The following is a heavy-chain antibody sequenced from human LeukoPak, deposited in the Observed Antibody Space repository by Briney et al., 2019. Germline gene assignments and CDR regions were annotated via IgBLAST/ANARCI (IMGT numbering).Heavy chain of an antibody. J-gene: IGHJ4*02. Sequence: GGSLRLSCAASGFTFSDYYMNWIRQAPGKGLEWVSYISSSGTTIYYADSVKGRFTISRDNSKNTLYLQMNSLRAEDTAVYYCAKWGSVSSRFFDYWGQGTLVTVSS. CDR2: ISSSGTTI. CDR1: GFTFSDYY. CDR3: AKWGSVSSRFFDY. V-gene: IGHV3-11*04. D-gene: IGHD6-13*01.